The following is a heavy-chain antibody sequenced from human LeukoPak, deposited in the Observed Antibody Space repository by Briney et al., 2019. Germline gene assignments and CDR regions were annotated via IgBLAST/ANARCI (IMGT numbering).Heavy chain of an antibody. CDR2: ISYDGSNK. CDR1: GLTFSSYA. D-gene: IGHD3-10*01. Sequence: GGSLRLSCAASGLTFSSYAMHWVRQAPGKGLEWVAVISYDGSNKYYADSVKGRFTISRDNFKNTLYLQMNSLRAEDRAVYYCATDYSYGSGSYYNRFDYWGQGTLVTVSS. V-gene: IGHV3-30*04. CDR3: ATDYSYGSGSYYNRFDY. J-gene: IGHJ4*02.